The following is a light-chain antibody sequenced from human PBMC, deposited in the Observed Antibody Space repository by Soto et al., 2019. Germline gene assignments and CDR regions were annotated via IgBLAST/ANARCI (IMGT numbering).Light chain of an antibody. CDR3: QQFNSL. J-gene: IGKJ5*01. CDR2: DAS. Sequence: IQMTQSPSTLSASVGDRVTISCRASQGIATGLAWYQQKPGAPPKLLIYDASTLERGIPSRFSGRGSGTHFILTINNLQPEDFATYYCQQFNSLFGQGTRLEI. CDR1: QGIATG. V-gene: IGKV1-13*02.